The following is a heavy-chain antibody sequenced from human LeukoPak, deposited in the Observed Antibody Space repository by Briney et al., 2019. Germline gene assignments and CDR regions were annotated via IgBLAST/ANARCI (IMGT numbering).Heavy chain of an antibody. D-gene: IGHD6-13*01. CDR1: GGTFSSYA. V-gene: IGHV1-69*01. CDR2: IIPIFGTA. J-gene: IGHJ5*02. Sequence: SVKVSCKASGGTFSSYAISWVRQAPGQGLEWMGGIIPIFGTANYAQKFQGRVTITADESTSTAYMELSSLRSEDTAVYYCAREKTYSSSWYSYNWFDPRGQGTLVTVSS. CDR3: AREKTYSSSWYSYNWFDP.